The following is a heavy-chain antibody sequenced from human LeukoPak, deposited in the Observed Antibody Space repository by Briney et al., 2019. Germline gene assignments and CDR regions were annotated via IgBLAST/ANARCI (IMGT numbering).Heavy chain of an antibody. J-gene: IGHJ6*03. V-gene: IGHV4-39*07. CDR2: INHSGST. D-gene: IGHD1-26*01. CDR1: GGSISSGSDY. Sequence: PSQTLSLTCTVSGGSISSGSDYWSWIRQPPGKGLEWIGEINHSGSTNYNPSLKSRVTISVDTSKNQFSLKLSSVTAADTAVYYCARGVGNRYYYMDVWGKGTTVTISS. CDR3: ARGVGNRYYYMDV.